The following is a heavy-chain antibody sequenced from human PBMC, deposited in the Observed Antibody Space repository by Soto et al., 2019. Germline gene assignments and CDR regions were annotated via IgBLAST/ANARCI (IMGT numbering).Heavy chain of an antibody. Sequence: SVKVSCKASGYTFTSYYMHWVRQARGQRLEWIGWIVVGSGNTNYAQKFQERVTITRDMSTSTAYMELSSLRSEDTAMYYCARTSAAGKYYYGMDVWGQGTTVTVSS. V-gene: IGHV1-58*02. J-gene: IGHJ6*02. CDR1: GYTFTSYY. CDR3: ARTSAAGKYYYGMDV. D-gene: IGHD6-13*01. CDR2: IVVGSGNT.